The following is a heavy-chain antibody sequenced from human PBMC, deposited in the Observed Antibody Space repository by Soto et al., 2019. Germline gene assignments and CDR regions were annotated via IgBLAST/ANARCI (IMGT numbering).Heavy chain of an antibody. CDR3: AMAPSGDYGDYYYMDV. D-gene: IGHD4-17*01. Sequence: GGSLRLSCAASGFTFSDYYMSWIRQAPGKGLEWVSYISSSGSTIYYADSVKGRFTISRDNAKNSLYLQMNSLRAEDTAVYYCAMAPSGDYGDYYYMDVWGKGTTVTVSS. CDR2: ISSSGSTI. CDR1: GFTFSDYY. V-gene: IGHV3-11*01. J-gene: IGHJ6*03.